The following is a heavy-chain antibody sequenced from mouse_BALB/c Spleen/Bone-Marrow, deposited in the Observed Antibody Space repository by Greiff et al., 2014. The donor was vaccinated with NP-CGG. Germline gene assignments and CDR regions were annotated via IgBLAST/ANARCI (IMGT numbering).Heavy chain of an antibody. Sequence: VQLQQPGPELVKPGASVKMSCKASGYTFTSYVMHWVKQKPGQGLEWIGYIHPYNDGTKYNEKFKGKATLTSDKSSSTAYMELSGLTSEDSAVYYCARRYGNYYFDYWGQGTTLTVSS. CDR2: IHPYNDGT. V-gene: IGHV1-14*01. CDR3: ARRYGNYYFDY. J-gene: IGHJ2*01. D-gene: IGHD2-10*02. CDR1: GYTFTSYV.